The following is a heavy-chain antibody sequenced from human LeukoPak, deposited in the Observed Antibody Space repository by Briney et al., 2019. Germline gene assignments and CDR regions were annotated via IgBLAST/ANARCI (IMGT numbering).Heavy chain of an antibody. CDR2: ISPSGGST. J-gene: IGHJ6*03. Sequence: ASVKVSCKASGYTFTGYYMHWVRQAPGQGPEWMGVISPSGGSTTYAQKFQGRVTLTRDMSTSTDYLELSSLRSEDTAVYYCARGWGAPRDYYMDVWGKGTTVTVSS. D-gene: IGHD1-26*01. CDR3: ARGWGAPRDYYMDV. V-gene: IGHV1-46*01. CDR1: GYTFTGYY.